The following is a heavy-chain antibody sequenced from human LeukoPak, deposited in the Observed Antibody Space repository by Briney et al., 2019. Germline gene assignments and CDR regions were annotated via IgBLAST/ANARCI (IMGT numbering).Heavy chain of an antibody. CDR2: IYSGGST. D-gene: IGHD3-10*01. J-gene: IGHJ6*02. V-gene: IGHV3-53*01. CDR3: ARVSVTMVRGVSVRYYYGMDV. Sequence: GGSLRLSCAASGFTVSSNYMSWVRQAPGKGLEWVSVIYSGGSTYYADSVKGRFTISRDNSKNTLYLQMNSLRAEDTAVYYCARVSVTMVRGVSVRYYYGMDVWGQGTTVTVSS. CDR1: GFTVSSNY.